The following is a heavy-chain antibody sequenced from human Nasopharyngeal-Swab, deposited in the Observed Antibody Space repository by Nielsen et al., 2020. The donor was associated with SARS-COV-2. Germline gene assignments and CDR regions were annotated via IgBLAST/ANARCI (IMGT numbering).Heavy chain of an antibody. V-gene: IGHV4-59*01. D-gene: IGHD6-19*01. CDR3: ARGGSGFLHYVFDY. Sequence: SQTLSLTCTVSGGSISSYYSSWIRQLPGKGLEWNGYIYYSGSTNYNPSLKSRVTISVNTSKNQFSLKLSSVTAADTAVYYCARGGSGFLHYVFDYWGQGTLVTVSS. J-gene: IGHJ4*02. CDR2: IYYSGST. CDR1: GGSISSYY.